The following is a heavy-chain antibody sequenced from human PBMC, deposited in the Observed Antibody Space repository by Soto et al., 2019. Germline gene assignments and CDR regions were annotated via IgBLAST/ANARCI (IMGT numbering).Heavy chain of an antibody. CDR2: VNPSGGHT. CDR1: GDTFTDYY. Sequence: QVQLVQSGAEVKRPGASVKVSCKASGDTFTDYYIHWVRQAPGQGLEWMGTVNPSGGHTTYAQHFLGRMTMTRDTSTSTLYMELTSLTSEDTAIYYCARGGHVVVVTAALDYWGQGTLVTVSS. CDR3: ARGGHVVVVTAALDY. D-gene: IGHD2-21*02. V-gene: IGHV1-46*01. J-gene: IGHJ4*02.